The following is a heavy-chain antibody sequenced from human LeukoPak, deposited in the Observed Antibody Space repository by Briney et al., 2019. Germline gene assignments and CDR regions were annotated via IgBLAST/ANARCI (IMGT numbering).Heavy chain of an antibody. V-gene: IGHV3-21*01. D-gene: IGHD2-15*01. CDR1: GFTFSSSS. CDR3: ARAQYCSGGSCPLAEYFQH. CDR2: ISSSSSYI. J-gene: IGHJ1*01. Sequence: GGSLRPSWAASGFTFSSSSMNWVRQAPGNGLEWVSSISSSSSYIYYADSVKGRFTISRDNAKNSLYLQMNSLRVEDTAVYYCARAQYCSGGSCPLAEYFQHWGQGTLVTVSS.